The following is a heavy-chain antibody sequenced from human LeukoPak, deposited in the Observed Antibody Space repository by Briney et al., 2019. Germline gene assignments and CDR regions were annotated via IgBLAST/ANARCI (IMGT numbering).Heavy chain of an antibody. D-gene: IGHD3-22*01. V-gene: IGHV4-61*02. CDR1: GGSISSGSYY. CDR3: ARGRGYYDSSGMLGYYYYMDV. Sequence: PSETLSLTCTVSGGSISSGSYYWSWIRQPAGKGLEWIGRIDTSGSTNYNPSLKSRVTISVDTSKNQFSLKLSSVTAADTAVYYCARGRGYYDSSGMLGYYYYMDVWGKGTTVTISS. J-gene: IGHJ6*03. CDR2: IDTSGST.